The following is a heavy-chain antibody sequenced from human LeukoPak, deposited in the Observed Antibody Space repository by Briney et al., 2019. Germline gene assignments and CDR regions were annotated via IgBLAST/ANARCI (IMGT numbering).Heavy chain of an antibody. D-gene: IGHD1-26*01. Sequence: SETLSLTRAVSGYFINSGYYWGWIRQPPGKGLEWIGSIYHGGSTYYNPSLKSRVTISVDTSKNQFSLMPTSVTAADTAVYYCARGGGSGTYPYYYYYFMDVWGKGTTVTVSS. CDR1: GYFINSGYY. CDR2: IYHGGST. V-gene: IGHV4-38-2*01. CDR3: ARGGGSGTYPYYYYYFMDV. J-gene: IGHJ6*03.